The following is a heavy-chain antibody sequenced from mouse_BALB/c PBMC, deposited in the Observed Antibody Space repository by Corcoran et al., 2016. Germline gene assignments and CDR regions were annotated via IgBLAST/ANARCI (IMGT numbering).Heavy chain of an antibody. J-gene: IGHJ1*01. CDR3: ARNYGSSYDCYFDV. CDR1: GYTFSSYW. CDR2: ILPGSGST. Sequence: QVQLQQSGAELMKPGASVKISCKATGYTFSSYWIEWVKQRPGHGLEWIGEILPGSGSTNYNEKFKGKATFTADTSSNTAYMQLSSLTSEDSAVYYCARNYGSSYDCYFDVWGAGTTVTVSS. V-gene: IGHV1-9*01. D-gene: IGHD1-1*01.